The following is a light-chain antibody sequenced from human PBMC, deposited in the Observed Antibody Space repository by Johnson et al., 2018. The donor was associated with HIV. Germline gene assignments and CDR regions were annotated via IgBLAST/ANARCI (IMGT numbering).Light chain of an antibody. Sequence: QSVLTQPPSVSAAPGQKVTISCSGSSSNIGNNYVSWYQQLPGTAPKLLICENNKRPSGIPDRFSGSKSGTSATLGITGLQTGDEADYYCGTWDTSLSAPYFFGTWTKVTVL. CDR1: SSNIGNNY. J-gene: IGLJ1*01. CDR3: GTWDTSLSAPYF. V-gene: IGLV1-51*02. CDR2: ENN.